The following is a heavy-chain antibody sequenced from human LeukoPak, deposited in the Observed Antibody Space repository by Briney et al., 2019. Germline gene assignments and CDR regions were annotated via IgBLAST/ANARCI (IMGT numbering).Heavy chain of an antibody. CDR2: IYYSGST. J-gene: IGHJ4*02. V-gene: IGHV4-61*01. Sequence: SETLSLTCTVSGGSVSSGSYYWSWIRQPPGKGLEWIGYIYYSGSTNYNPSLKSRVTISVDTSKNQFSLKLSSVTAADTAVYYCAREAPRYFDWSFDYWGQGTLVTVSS. D-gene: IGHD3-9*01. CDR1: GGSVSSGSYY. CDR3: AREAPRYFDWSFDY.